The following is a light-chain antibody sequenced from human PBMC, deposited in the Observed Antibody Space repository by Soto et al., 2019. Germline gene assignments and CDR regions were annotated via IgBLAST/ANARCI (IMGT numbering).Light chain of an antibody. Sequence: EFVLTQSPATLSLSPGERATLSCRASQSVSSYLAWYQQKPGQAPRLLIYDASNRATGIPARFSGSGSGTDFTLTISSLEPEDFAVYYCQQRSNWPPWTFGQGTKVDI. J-gene: IGKJ1*01. V-gene: IGKV3-11*01. CDR1: QSVSSY. CDR3: QQRSNWPPWT. CDR2: DAS.